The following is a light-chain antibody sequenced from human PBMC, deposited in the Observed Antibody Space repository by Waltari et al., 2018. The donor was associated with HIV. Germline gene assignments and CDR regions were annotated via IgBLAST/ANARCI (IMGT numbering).Light chain of an antibody. V-gene: IGKV3-15*01. Sequence: EIVMTQSPATLSVSPGERATLSCRASQSVSSNLAWYQQKPGQSPRLLIYGASTRATGIPARFSGSGSGTEFTLTISSLQSGDFAVYYCQHYHNWPPWTFGQGTKVEI. CDR2: GAS. J-gene: IGKJ1*01. CDR3: QHYHNWPPWT. CDR1: QSVSSN.